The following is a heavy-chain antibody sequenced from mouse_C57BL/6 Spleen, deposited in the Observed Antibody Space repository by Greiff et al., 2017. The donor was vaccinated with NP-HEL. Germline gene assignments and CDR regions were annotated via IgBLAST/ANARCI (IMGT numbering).Heavy chain of an antibody. D-gene: IGHD2-3*01. CDR1: GYTFTSYW. CDR3: AREGYDGYLNYAIDY. CDR2: INPSNGGT. V-gene: IGHV1-53*01. Sequence: QVQLQQPGTELVKPGASVKLSCKASGYTFTSYWMHWVKQRPGQGLEWIGNINPSNGGTNYNEKFKSKATLTVDKSSSTAYMQLSSLTSEDSAVYYCAREGYDGYLNYAIDYWGQGTSVTVSS. J-gene: IGHJ4*01.